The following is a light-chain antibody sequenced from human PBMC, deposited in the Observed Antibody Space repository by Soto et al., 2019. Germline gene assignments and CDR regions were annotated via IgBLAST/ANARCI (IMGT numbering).Light chain of an antibody. V-gene: IGKV3-11*01. J-gene: IGKJ4*01. Sequence: EIVLTQSPATLSLTPGERATLSCRASQSVSSNLVWYQQKPGQAPRLLIYVAFNRATGIPARFSGSGSGTDFTLTISSLEPEDFAVYYCQQRSNWPLTFGGGTKVEIK. CDR3: QQRSNWPLT. CDR1: QSVSSN. CDR2: VAF.